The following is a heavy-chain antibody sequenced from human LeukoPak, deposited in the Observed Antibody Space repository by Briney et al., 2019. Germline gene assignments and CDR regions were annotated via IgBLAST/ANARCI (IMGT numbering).Heavy chain of an antibody. V-gene: IGHV3-23*01. CDR1: GFTFSSYV. J-gene: IGHJ4*02. CDR2: ITGSGGST. Sequence: GGSLRLSCAASGFTFSSYVMSWVRQAPGKGLEWVSVITGSGGSTFYTDSVKGRFTISRDNSKNTLYLQMNSLSAEDTALYYRAKDRAVTGFYDYWGQGALVTVSS. CDR3: AKDRAVTGFYDY. D-gene: IGHD2-21*02.